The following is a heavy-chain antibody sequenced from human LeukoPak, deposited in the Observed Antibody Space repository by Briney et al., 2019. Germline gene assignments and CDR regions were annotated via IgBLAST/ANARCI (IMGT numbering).Heavy chain of an antibody. Sequence: QAGGSLRLSCAASGFTFSSYAMSWVRQAPGKGLEWVSAISGSGGSTYYADSVKGRFTISRDNSKNTLYLQMNSLRAEDTAVYYCVKDRMRFGELFLFDYWGQGTLVTVSS. J-gene: IGHJ4*02. D-gene: IGHD3-10*01. CDR3: VKDRMRFGELFLFDY. CDR1: GFTFSSYA. CDR2: ISGSGGST. V-gene: IGHV3-23*01.